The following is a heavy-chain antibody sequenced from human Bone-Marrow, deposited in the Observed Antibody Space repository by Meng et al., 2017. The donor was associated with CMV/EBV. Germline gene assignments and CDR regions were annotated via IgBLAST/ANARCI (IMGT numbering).Heavy chain of an antibody. CDR3: AKDYGGHENWYFDL. D-gene: IGHD4-23*01. V-gene: IGHV3-33*06. Sequence: GGSLRLSCAASGFTVSSNYMSWVRQAPGKGLEWVAVIWYDGSNKYYADSVKGRFTISRDNSKNTLYLQMNSLRAEDTAVYYCAKDYGGHENWYFDLWGRGTLVTVSS. CDR2: IWYDGSNK. CDR1: GFTVSSNY. J-gene: IGHJ2*01.